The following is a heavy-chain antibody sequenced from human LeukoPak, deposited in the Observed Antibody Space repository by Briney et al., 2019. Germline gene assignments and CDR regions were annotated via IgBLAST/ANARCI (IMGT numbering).Heavy chain of an antibody. D-gene: IGHD3-3*01. V-gene: IGHV4-34*01. Sequence: SETLSLTCTVSGGSISSYYWSWIRQPPGKGLEWIGEINHSGSTNYNPSLKSRVTISVDTSKNQFSLKLSSVTAADTAVYYCARRWYDFWSGYYTGGTSFDYWGQGTLVTVSS. CDR1: GGSISSYY. CDR2: INHSGST. CDR3: ARRWYDFWSGYYTGGTSFDY. J-gene: IGHJ4*02.